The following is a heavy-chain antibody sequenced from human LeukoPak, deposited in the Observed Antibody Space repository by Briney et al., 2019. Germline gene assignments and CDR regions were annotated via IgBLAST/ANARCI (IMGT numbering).Heavy chain of an antibody. J-gene: IGHJ4*02. CDR2: VYGNGGA. CDR3: AKGPQETASTAAFDS. V-gene: IGHV4-4*07. Sequence: PSETLSLTCTVSGGSFSNHYWSWIRQPAGKGLEYIGRVYGNGGADYNPSLRSRVTMSVDTSKNQFSLKVNSVTAADMAVYYCAKGPQETASTAAFDSWGQGILVTVSS. D-gene: IGHD4-4*01. CDR1: GGSFSNHY.